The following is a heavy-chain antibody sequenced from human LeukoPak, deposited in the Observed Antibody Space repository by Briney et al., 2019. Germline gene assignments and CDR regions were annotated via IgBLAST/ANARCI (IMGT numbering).Heavy chain of an antibody. J-gene: IGHJ4*02. CDR2: INPNNGAT. V-gene: IGHV1-2*06. CDR3: TRETGSYHGNDY. CDR1: GYTFTGYY. D-gene: IGHD1-26*01. Sequence: ASVKVSCKASGYTFTGYYMHWVRQAPEQGLEWMGRINPNNGATNYAQKLQGRVTITGDTSISTAYMELSSLRSDDTAVYYCTRETGSYHGNDYWGQGTLVTVSS.